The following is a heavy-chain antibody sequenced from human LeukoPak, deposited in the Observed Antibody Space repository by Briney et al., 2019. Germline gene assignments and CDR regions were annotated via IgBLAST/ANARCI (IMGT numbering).Heavy chain of an antibody. CDR3: ARDQEGFDY. CDR1: GYTFTSYY. CDR2: INPSAGGM. V-gene: IGHV1-46*01. Sequence: ASVKVSCKASGYTFTSYYMHWVRQAPGQGLEWMGLINPSAGGMNYAQRFQDRVTVTRDTSTSTVHMELSGLRAEDTALYYCARDQEGFDYWGQGTLVTVSS. J-gene: IGHJ4*02.